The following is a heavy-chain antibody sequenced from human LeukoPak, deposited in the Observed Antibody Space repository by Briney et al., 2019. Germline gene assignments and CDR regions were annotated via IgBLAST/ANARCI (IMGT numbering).Heavy chain of an antibody. Sequence: PSETLSLTCTVSGGSISSSSYYWGWIRQPPGKGLEWIGSIFYSGSTYYNPSPKSRVTISVDTSKNQFSLKLSSVTAADTAVYYCARDRFSSDWAIDYWGQGTLVTVSS. D-gene: IGHD6-19*01. CDR3: ARDRFSSDWAIDY. V-gene: IGHV4-39*07. J-gene: IGHJ4*02. CDR1: GGSISSSSYY. CDR2: IFYSGST.